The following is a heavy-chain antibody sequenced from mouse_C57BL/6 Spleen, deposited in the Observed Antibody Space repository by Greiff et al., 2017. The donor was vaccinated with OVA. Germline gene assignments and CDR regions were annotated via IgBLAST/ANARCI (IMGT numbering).Heavy chain of an antibody. Sequence: QVQLKESGPELVKPGASVKISCKASGYAFSSSWMNWVKQRPGKGLEWIGRIYPGDGDTNYNGKFKGKATLTADKSSSTAYMQLSSLTSEDSAVYFGAREDYDYDRGDYWGQGTTLTVSS. J-gene: IGHJ2*01. V-gene: IGHV1-82*01. CDR1: GYAFSSSW. CDR3: AREDYDYDRGDY. CDR2: IYPGDGDT. D-gene: IGHD2-4*01.